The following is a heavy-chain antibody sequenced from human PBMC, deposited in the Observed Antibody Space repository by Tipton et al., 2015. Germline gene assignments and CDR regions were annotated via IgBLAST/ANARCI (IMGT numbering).Heavy chain of an antibody. CDR3: AKVVSGWYHAFDY. CDR1: GASINYYY. CDR2: IYYTGTT. Sequence: TLSLTCTVSGASINYYYWSWIRQPPGKGLEWIGYIYYTGTTNYNPSLKSRVTISVDTSKNQFSLKVTFVTAADTAVYYCAKVVSGWYHAFDYWGQGTLVTVSS. D-gene: IGHD6-19*01. V-gene: IGHV4-59*01. J-gene: IGHJ4*01.